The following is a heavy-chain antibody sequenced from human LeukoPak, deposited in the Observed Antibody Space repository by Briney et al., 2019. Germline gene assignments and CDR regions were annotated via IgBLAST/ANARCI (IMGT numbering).Heavy chain of an antibody. CDR2: ISSSSSTI. Sequence: PGGSLRLSCAASGFTFSSYSMNWVRPAPGKGLEWVSYISSSSSTIYYADSVKGRFTISRDNAKNSLYLQMNSLRDEDTAVYYWASRKNLRWAFDYWGQGTLVTVSS. CDR3: ASRKNLRWAFDY. V-gene: IGHV3-48*02. J-gene: IGHJ4*02. CDR1: GFTFSSYS. D-gene: IGHD4-23*01.